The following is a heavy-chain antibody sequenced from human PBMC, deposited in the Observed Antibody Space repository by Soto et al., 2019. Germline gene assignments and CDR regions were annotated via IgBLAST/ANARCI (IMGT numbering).Heavy chain of an antibody. J-gene: IGHJ4*02. CDR3: AREGDVEGHLDY. CDR2: IYYSGST. V-gene: IGHV4-31*03. CDR1: GGSISSGGYY. D-gene: IGHD3-16*01. Sequence: SETLSLTCTVSGGSISSGGYYWSWIRQHPGKGLEWIGYIYYSGSTYYNPSLKSRVTISVDTSKNQFSLKLSSVTAADTAVYHCAREGDVEGHLDYWGQGTLVTVSS.